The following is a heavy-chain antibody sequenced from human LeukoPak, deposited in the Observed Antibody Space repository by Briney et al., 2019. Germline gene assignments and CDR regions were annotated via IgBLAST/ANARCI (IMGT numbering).Heavy chain of an antibody. V-gene: IGHV4-30-2*01. D-gene: IGHD3-22*01. CDR3: ARGDYYYDRSGYYSNDAFDI. CDR1: GGSISSGGYS. Sequence: SVTLSLTCAVSGGSISSGGYSWSWIRQPPGKGLEWIGYIYHSGSTYYNPSLKSRVTISVDRSKNQFSLKLSSVTAADTAVYYCARGDYYYDRSGYYSNDAFDIWGQGTMVTVSS. CDR2: IYHSGST. J-gene: IGHJ3*02.